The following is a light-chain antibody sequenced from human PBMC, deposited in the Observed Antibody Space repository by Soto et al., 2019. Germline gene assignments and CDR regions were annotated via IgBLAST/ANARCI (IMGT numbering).Light chain of an antibody. Sequence: EIVLTQSPATLSLSPGERATLSCGASQSVSSSYLAWYQQKPGLAPRLLIYDASTTATGIPARFSGSGSGTEFTLTISSLQSEDFAVYYCQQYNDWPPFTFGPGTKVDIK. CDR3: QQYNDWPPFT. J-gene: IGKJ3*01. V-gene: IGKV3-15*01. CDR2: DAS. CDR1: QSVSSSY.